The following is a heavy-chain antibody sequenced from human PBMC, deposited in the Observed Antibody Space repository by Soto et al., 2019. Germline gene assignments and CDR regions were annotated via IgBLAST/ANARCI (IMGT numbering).Heavy chain of an antibody. CDR2: ISYDGSNK. CDR1: GFTFSSYG. Sequence: QVQLVESGGGVVQPGRSLRLSCAASGFTFSSYGMHWVRQAPGKGLEWVAVISYDGSNKYYADSVKGRFTISRDNSKNTLYRQMNGLRAGDTAVYYCAKVPCGGSGYSALRYWGHG. D-gene: IGHD2-15*01. V-gene: IGHV3-30*18. J-gene: IGHJ4*01. CDR3: AKVPCGGSGYSALRY.